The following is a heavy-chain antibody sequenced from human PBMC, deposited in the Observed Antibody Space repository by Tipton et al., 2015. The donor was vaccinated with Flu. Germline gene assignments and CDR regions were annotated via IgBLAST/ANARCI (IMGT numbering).Heavy chain of an antibody. J-gene: IGHJ4*02. V-gene: IGHV4-61*02. CDR2: IYTSGTT. CDR3: ARSLLRLGFGELYIDN. Sequence: TLSLTCTVSGGSISSSSHYWGWIRQPPGKGLEWIGRIYTSGTTNYNPSLKSRIIISVDTSKNQFSLNLTSVTAADTAVYYCARSLLRLGFGELYIDNWGQGMLVTVSS. D-gene: IGHD3-10*01. CDR1: GGSISSSSHY.